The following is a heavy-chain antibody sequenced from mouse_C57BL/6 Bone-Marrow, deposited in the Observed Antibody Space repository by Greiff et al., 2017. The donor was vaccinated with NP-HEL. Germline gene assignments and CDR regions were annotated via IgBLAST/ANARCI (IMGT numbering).Heavy chain of an antibody. J-gene: IGHJ2*01. CDR1: GYTFTDYY. CDR3: ASGRGSHYCDY. V-gene: IGHV1-26*01. CDR2: INPNNGGT. Sequence: EVQLQQSGPELVKPGASVKISCKASGYTFTDYYMNWVKQSHGKSLEWIGDINPNNGGTSYNQKFKGKATLTVDKSSSTAYMELRSLTSEDSAVYYCASGRGSHYCDYWGQGTTLTVSS.